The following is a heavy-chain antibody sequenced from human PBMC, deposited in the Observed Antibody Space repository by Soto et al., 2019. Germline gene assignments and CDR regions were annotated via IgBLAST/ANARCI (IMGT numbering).Heavy chain of an antibody. D-gene: IGHD3-3*01. J-gene: IGHJ1*01. Sequence: SSETLSLTCTVSGGSVSSSSYYWGWIRQPPGKGLEWIGSIYYSGSTYYKPSLKSRVTISVDTSKNQFSLKLSSVTAADTAVYYCARHSTPAYYDFWSGYLEYFQHWGQGTLVTVSS. V-gene: IGHV4-39*01. CDR2: IYYSGST. CDR1: GGSVSSSSYY. CDR3: ARHSTPAYYDFWSGYLEYFQH.